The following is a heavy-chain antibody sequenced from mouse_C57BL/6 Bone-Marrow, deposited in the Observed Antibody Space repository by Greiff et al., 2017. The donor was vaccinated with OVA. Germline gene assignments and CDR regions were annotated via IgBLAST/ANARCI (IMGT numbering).Heavy chain of an antibody. CDR1: GYTFTSYW. Sequence: QVQLQQPGTELVKPGASGYTFTSYWMHWVKQRPGQGLEWIGNINPSNGGTNYNEKFKSKATLTVDKSSSTAYMQLSSLTSEDSAVYYCARYYGSSYWYFDVWGTGTTVTVSS. CDR2: INPSNGGT. CDR3: ARYYGSSYWYFDV. V-gene: IGHV1-53*01. J-gene: IGHJ1*03. D-gene: IGHD1-1*01.